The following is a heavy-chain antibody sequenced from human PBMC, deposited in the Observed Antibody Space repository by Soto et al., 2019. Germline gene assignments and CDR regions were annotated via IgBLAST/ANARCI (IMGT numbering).Heavy chain of an antibody. CDR2: INHSGST. CDR3: ARNRGHSYGYLYYYYGMDV. D-gene: IGHD5-18*01. CDR1: GGSFSGYY. Sequence: SETLSLTCAVYGGSFSGYYWSWIRQPPGKGLEWIGEINHSGSTNYNPSLKSRVTISVDTSKNQFSLKLSSVTAADTAVYYCARNRGHSYGYLYYYYGMDVWGQGTTVTVSS. V-gene: IGHV4-34*01. J-gene: IGHJ6*02.